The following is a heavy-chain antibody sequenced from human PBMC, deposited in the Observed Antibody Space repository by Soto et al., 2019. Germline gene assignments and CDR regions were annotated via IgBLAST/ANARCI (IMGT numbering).Heavy chain of an antibody. V-gene: IGHV3-23*01. CDR1: GFTFSSYA. D-gene: IGHD3-10*01. CDR3: AKVGNLLLWFGELSHDAFDI. Sequence: GGSLRLSCAASGFTFSSYAMRCVRQAPGKGLEWVSAISGSGGSTYYADSVKGRFTISRDNSKNTLYLQMNSLRAEDTAVYYCAKVGNLLLWFGELSHDAFDIWGQGTMVTVSS. J-gene: IGHJ3*02. CDR2: ISGSGGST.